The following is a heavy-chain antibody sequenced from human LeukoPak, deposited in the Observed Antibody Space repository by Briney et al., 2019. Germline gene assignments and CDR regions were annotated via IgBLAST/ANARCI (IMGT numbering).Heavy chain of an antibody. Sequence: PSETLSLTCTVSGGSISSGNYYWSWIRQPAGKGLEWIGRIYTGGSTNYNPSLKSRVTISVDTSTKQFSLRLSSVTAADTAVYYCARLYQQSKWKYYYYYMDVWGKGTAVTVSS. CDR1: GGSISSGNYY. J-gene: IGHJ6*03. CDR2: IYTGGST. V-gene: IGHV4-61*02. CDR3: ARLYQQSKWKYYYYYMDV. D-gene: IGHD1-1*01.